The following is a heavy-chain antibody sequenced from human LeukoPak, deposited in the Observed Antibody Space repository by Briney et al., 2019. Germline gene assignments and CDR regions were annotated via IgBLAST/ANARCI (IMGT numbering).Heavy chain of an antibody. CDR1: GFTFSSYG. D-gene: IGHD6-13*01. CDR3: AKDRSSSWYYFDY. CDR2: ISYDGSNK. Sequence: GGSLRLSCAASGFTFSSYGMHWVRQAPGKGLEWVAVISYDGSNKYYADSVKGRFTISRDNSKNTLYLQMNSLRAEDTAVYYCAKDRSSSWYYFDYWGQGTLVTVSS. J-gene: IGHJ4*02. V-gene: IGHV3-30*18.